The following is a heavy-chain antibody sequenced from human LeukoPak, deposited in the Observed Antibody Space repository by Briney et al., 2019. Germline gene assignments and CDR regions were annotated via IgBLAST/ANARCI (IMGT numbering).Heavy chain of an antibody. V-gene: IGHV4-61*01. J-gene: IGHJ4*02. CDR1: GGSVSSGSYY. CDR3: ARDYSGSYYSLDY. CDR2: IYYSGST. D-gene: IGHD1-26*01. Sequence: PSETLSLTCTVSGGSVSSGSYYWSWIRQPPGKGLEWIGYIYYSGSTNYNPSLESRVTISVDTSKNQFSLKLSSVTAADTAVYHCARDYSGSYYSLDYWGQGTLVTVSS.